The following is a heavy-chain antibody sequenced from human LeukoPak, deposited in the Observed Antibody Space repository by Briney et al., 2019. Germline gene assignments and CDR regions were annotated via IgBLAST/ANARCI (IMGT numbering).Heavy chain of an antibody. D-gene: IGHD1-1*01. Sequence: SETLSLTCTVSGGSISSGGYYWSWIRQPPGKGLEWIGYIYHSGSTYYNPSLKSRVTISVDRSKNQFSLKLSSVTAADTAVYYCAREGLNWDYYYYMDVWGXGTTVTVSS. CDR1: GGSISSGGYY. CDR2: IYHSGST. J-gene: IGHJ6*03. CDR3: AREGLNWDYYYYMDV. V-gene: IGHV4-30-2*01.